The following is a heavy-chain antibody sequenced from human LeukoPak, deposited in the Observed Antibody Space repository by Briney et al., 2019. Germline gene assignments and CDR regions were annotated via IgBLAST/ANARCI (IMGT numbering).Heavy chain of an antibody. V-gene: IGHV3-48*03. CDR2: IATSDTTT. J-gene: IGHJ4*02. CDR3: ARGRVSYRLNALDY. Sequence: GGSLRLSCVASGFTFSSSEMNWVRQAPGKGLEGISYIATSDTTTHYAGSVRGRFTISRDNAKTSVYLQMNSLRAEDTAVYYCARGRVSYRLNALDYWGQGTLATVSS. D-gene: IGHD3-16*02. CDR1: GFTFSSSE.